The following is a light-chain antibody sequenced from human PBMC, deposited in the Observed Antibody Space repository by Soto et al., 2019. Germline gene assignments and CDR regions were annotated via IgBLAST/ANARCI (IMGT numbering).Light chain of an antibody. CDR1: QDIRAC. CDR3: QQFVYLPYT. CDR2: TAS. J-gene: IGKJ3*01. Sequence: DIQMTQSPSSLSASVGDRVTITCHASQDIRACLNWYQQKPGKAPKLLIYTASSLESGVPSRFSGGGSGTDVSSTISTLQPHDNVTYFCQQFVYLPYTFGPGTTVDIK. V-gene: IGKV1-33*01.